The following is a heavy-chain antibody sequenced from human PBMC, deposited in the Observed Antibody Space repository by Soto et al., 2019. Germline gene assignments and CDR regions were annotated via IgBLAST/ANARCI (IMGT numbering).Heavy chain of an antibody. V-gene: IGHV3-30*18. J-gene: IGHJ4*02. CDR3: VKDGDSSGPRNEY. CDR1: GFTFSSYG. D-gene: IGHD3-22*01. CDR2: ISYDGSSE. Sequence: QVQLVESGGGVVQPGRSLRLSCAASGFTFSSYGIHWVRQAPGKGLEWVAVISYDGSSEHYADSVKGRFTLSRDNSKNTLYLQMNSLRGEDTAVYYCVKDGDSSGPRNEYWGQGTLVTVSS.